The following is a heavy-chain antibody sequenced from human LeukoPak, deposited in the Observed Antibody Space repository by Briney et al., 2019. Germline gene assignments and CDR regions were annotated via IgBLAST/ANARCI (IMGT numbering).Heavy chain of an antibody. D-gene: IGHD3-22*01. CDR2: ILYDGSNK. CDR3: ARVLRDSSGYYYYYYGMDV. J-gene: IGHJ6*02. V-gene: IGHV3-30*04. CDR1: GFTFSSYA. Sequence: GGSLRLSCAASGFTFSSYAMHWVRQAPGKGLEWVAVILYDGSNKYYADSVKSRFTISRDNSKNTLYLQMNSLRAEDTAVYYCARVLRDSSGYYYYYYGMDVWGQGTTVTVSS.